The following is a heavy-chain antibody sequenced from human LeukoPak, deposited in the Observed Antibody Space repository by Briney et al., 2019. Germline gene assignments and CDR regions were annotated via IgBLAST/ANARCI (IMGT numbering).Heavy chain of an antibody. J-gene: IGHJ4*01. D-gene: IGHD3-16*01. V-gene: IGHV4-59*08. Sequence: PSETLSLTCTVSGSSINNNFWIWIRQPPGKGLEWIGHIYSTGSANYNPSLKSRVLISGDTSKNQISLKLTSVTAADTAVYFCARHRDYDTWGHGTLVTVSS. CDR3: ARHRDYDT. CDR1: GSSINNNF. CDR2: IYSTGSA.